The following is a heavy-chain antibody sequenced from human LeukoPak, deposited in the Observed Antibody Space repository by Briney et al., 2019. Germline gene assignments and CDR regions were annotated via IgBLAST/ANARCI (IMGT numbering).Heavy chain of an antibody. CDR1: GFTFSRYG. Sequence: GGSLRLSCAASGFTFSRYGMHWVRQAPGKGLEWVTAISYDGSNKYYADSVKGRFTISRDNSKNTLYVQMNSLRAEDTAVYYCAKADITGDAFDIWGQGTMVTVSS. J-gene: IGHJ3*02. CDR2: ISYDGSNK. D-gene: IGHD1-14*01. V-gene: IGHV3-30*04. CDR3: AKADITGDAFDI.